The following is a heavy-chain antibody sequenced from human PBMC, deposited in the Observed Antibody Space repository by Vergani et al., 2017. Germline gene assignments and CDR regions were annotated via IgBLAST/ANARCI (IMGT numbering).Heavy chain of an antibody. CDR3: ARHISVVRPSSMTAFDY. J-gene: IGHJ4*02. CDR1: GDSISTSSYA. V-gene: IGHV4-39*01. CDR2: VFYGGRT. Sequence: QMQLQESGPGLVKPSETLSLSCTVSGDSISTSSYAWGWIRQPPGKTLEWIGTVFYGGRTSYNPSLKSPVTLSLDTSKKQISLHLTPVTAADTAVYYCARHISVVRPSSMTAFDYWGEGTLVTVSS. D-gene: IGHD2-21*01.